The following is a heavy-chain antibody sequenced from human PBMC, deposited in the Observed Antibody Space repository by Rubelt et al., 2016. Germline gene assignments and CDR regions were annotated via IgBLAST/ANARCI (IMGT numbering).Heavy chain of an antibody. CDR3: ARTKTVEMATIPLAY. CDR1: GYTFTSYY. J-gene: IGHJ4*02. V-gene: IGHV1-46*01. Sequence: QVQLVQSGAEVKKPGASVKVSCKASGYTFTSYYMHWVRQAPGQGLEWMGIINPSGGSTSYGQKCQGRGTMTRDTSTSTGYMELSSLRSEDTAVYYCARTKTVEMATIPLAYWGQGTLVTVSS. CDR2: INPSGGST. D-gene: IGHD5-24*01.